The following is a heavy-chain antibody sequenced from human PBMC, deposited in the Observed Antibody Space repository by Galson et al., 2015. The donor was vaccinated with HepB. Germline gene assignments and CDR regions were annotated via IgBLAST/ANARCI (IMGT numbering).Heavy chain of an antibody. CDR3: AKSDLMGYYGMDV. Sequence: SLRLSCAASGFTFSSYGMHWVRQAPGKGLEWVAVISYDGSNKYYADSVKGRFTISRDNSKNTLYLQMNSLRAKDTAVYYCAKSDLMGYYGMDVWGQGTTVTVSS. CDR2: ISYDGSNK. D-gene: IGHD5-24*01. CDR1: GFTFSSYG. V-gene: IGHV3-30*18. J-gene: IGHJ6*02.